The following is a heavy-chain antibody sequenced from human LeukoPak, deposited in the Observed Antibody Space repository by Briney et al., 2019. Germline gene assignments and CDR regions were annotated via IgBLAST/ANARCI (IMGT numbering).Heavy chain of an antibody. J-gene: IGHJ5*02. V-gene: IGHV3-15*01. CDR1: GLTFSNAW. D-gene: IGHD2-21*01. CDR3: YSSGRGP. Sequence: GGSLRLSCEASGLTFSNAWMTWVRQTPGKGLEWVGRIKSKTAGGATDYAAPVKGRFTISRDDSEKTAFLQMNSLQSEDTAVYFCYSSGRGPWGQGTMVIVSS. CDR2: IKSKTAGGAT.